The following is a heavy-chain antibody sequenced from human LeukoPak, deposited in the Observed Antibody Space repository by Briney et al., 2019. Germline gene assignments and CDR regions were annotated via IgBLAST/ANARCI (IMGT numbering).Heavy chain of an antibody. CDR2: ISYSGYT. CDR3: ARSFGESYFDY. J-gene: IGHJ4*02. Sequence: SETLSLTCTVSGGSITSGGYFWSWIRQHPGKGLEWIGYISYSGYTYYNPSLKSRLTISVDTSKDQFSLKLTSVTAADTAVYYCARSFGESYFDYWGQGILVTVSS. CDR1: GGSITSGGYF. D-gene: IGHD3-10*01. V-gene: IGHV4-31*03.